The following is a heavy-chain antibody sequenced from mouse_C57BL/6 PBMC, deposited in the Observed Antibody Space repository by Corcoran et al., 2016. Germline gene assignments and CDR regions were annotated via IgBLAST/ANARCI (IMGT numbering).Heavy chain of an antibody. J-gene: IGHJ3*01. CDR1: GYTFTDYY. D-gene: IGHD2-3*01. V-gene: IGHV1-26*01. CDR2: INPKNGGT. CDR3: ARSDGYYPFAY. Sequence: EVQLQQSGPELVKPGASVKISCKASGYTFTDYYMNWVKQSHGKSLEWIGDINPKNGGTSYNQKFKGKATLTVDKSSSTAYMELRSLTSEDSAVYYCARSDGYYPFAYWGQGTLVTVSA.